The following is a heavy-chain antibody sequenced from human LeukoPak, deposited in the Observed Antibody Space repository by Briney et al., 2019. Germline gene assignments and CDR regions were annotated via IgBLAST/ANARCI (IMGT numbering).Heavy chain of an antibody. Sequence: GGSLRLSCAASGFTFSNYAMSWVRQAPGKGLEWVANIKQDGSEKYYVDSVKGRFTISRDNAKNSLYLQMNSLRAEDTAVYYCARALKDYGDYDVWGQGTLVTVSS. CDR3: ARALKDYGDYDV. J-gene: IGHJ4*02. CDR1: GFTFSNYA. D-gene: IGHD4-17*01. V-gene: IGHV3-7*05. CDR2: IKQDGSEK.